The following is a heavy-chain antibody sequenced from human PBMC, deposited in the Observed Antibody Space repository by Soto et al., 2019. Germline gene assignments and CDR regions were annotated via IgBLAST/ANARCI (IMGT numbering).Heavy chain of an antibody. CDR2: ISYDGSNK. CDR3: AKGTHDSSGLTP. D-gene: IGHD3-22*01. Sequence: PGGSLRLSCAASGFSFSSYGMHWVRQAPGKGLEWVAVISYDGSNKYYADSVQGRFTISRDNSKNTLYLQMNSLRVEDTAVYYCAKGTHDSSGLTPWGQGTLVTVSS. V-gene: IGHV3-30*18. J-gene: IGHJ5*02. CDR1: GFSFSSYG.